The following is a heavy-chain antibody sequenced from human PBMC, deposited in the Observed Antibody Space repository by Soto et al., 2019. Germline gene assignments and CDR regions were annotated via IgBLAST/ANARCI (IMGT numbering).Heavy chain of an antibody. V-gene: IGHV3-23*01. CDR3: AKDGADVLRFLEWSRNWFDP. CDR2: ISGSGGST. Sequence: GGSLRLSCAASGFTFISYAMSWVRQATGKGLEWVSAISGSGGSTYYADSVKGRFTISRDNSKNTLYLQMNSLRAEDTAVYYCAKDGADVLRFLEWSRNWFDPWGQGTLVTVSS. J-gene: IGHJ5*02. D-gene: IGHD3-3*01. CDR1: GFTFISYA.